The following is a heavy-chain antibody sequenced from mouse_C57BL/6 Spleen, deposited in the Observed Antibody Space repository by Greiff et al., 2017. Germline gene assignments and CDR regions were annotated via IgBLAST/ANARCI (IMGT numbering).Heavy chain of an antibody. J-gene: IGHJ2*01. CDR2: ISGGGGNT. V-gene: IGHV5-9*01. Sequence: SGFTFSSYTMSWVRQTPEKRLEWVATISGGGGNTYYPDSVKGRFTISRDNAKNTLYLQMSSLRSEDTALYYCARLLANSYYFDYWGQGTTLTVSS. CDR3: ARLLANSYYFDY. D-gene: IGHD1-1*01. CDR1: GFTFSSYT.